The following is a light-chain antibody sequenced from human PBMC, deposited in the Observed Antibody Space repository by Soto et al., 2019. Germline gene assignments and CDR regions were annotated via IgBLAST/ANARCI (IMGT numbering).Light chain of an antibody. CDR3: QQYRGTPFT. CDR1: QSIDSW. V-gene: IGKV1-5*01. CDR2: DAS. J-gene: IGKJ2*01. Sequence: DIQMTQSPSTLSAAVGDRVTIACRASQSIDSWLAWYQQKPGKAPKFLIYDASDLESGVPSRFSGSGSGTEFTLTISSLQHDDFESYYNQQYRGTPFTFGQGTKVEIK.